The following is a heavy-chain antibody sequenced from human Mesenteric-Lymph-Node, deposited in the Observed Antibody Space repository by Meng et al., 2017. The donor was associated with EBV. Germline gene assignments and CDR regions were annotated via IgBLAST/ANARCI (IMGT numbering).Heavy chain of an antibody. CDR3: ARVVVGTFDN. V-gene: IGHV3-11*01. J-gene: IGHJ4*02. D-gene: IGHD2-21*01. Sequence: VQRGESGGGLVKPGGSLRLSCAASGFIFSDYYMTWIRQAPGKGLEWVAHISGTGRTIYYADSVKGRFTISSDSAKNSLFLQMNNLRAEDTAVYYCARVVVGTFDNWGRGTLVTVSS. CDR2: ISGTGRTI. CDR1: GFIFSDYY.